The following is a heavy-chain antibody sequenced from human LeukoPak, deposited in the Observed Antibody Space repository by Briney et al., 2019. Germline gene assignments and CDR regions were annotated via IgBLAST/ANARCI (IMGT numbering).Heavy chain of an antibody. CDR1: GFTVSSNY. V-gene: IGHV3-53*01. Sequence: LPGGSLRLSCAASGFTVSSNYMSWVRQAPGKGLEWVSVIYIGGSTYCADSVKGRFTISRDNSKNTLYLQMNSLRAEDTAVYYCARVDRTYYYDSSGYFDYWGQGTLVTVSS. CDR3: ARVDRTYYYDSSGYFDY. D-gene: IGHD3-22*01. CDR2: IYIGGST. J-gene: IGHJ4*02.